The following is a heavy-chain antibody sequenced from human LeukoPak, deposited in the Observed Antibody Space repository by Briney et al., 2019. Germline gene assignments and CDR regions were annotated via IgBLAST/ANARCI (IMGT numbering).Heavy chain of an antibody. CDR2: INLNSGGT. V-gene: IGHV1-2*02. CDR1: GYTFTGYY. CDR3: AREQSITMVRGDFDY. J-gene: IGHJ4*02. D-gene: IGHD3-10*01. Sequence: GASVKVSCKASGYTFTGYYMHWVRQAPGQGLEWMGWINLNSGGTNYAQKFQGRVTMTRDTSISTAYMELSRLRSDDTAVYYCAREQSITMVRGDFDYWGQGTLVTVSS.